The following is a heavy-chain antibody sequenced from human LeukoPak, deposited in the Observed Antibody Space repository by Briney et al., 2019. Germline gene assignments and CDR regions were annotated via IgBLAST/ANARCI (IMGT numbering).Heavy chain of an antibody. V-gene: IGHV1-2*02. J-gene: IGHJ3*02. CDR1: GYTFTDNY. Sequence: GASVKVSCKASGYTFTDNYIHWVRQAPGQGLEWLGWIYAKTGATKNAQKFQGRVTMARDTSINTAYMDLCSLNSDDTAVYYCARDAFGGDSFETWGQGTMVTVSS. CDR2: IYAKTGAT. CDR3: ARDAFGGDSFET. D-gene: IGHD3-10*01.